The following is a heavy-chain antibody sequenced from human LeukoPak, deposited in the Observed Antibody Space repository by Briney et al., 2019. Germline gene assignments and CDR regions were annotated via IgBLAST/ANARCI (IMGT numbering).Heavy chain of an antibody. Sequence: GGSLRLSCAASGFTFSSYAMHWVRQAPGKGLEWVAVISYDGSNKYYADSVKGRFTISRDNSKNTLYLQMNSLRAEDTAVYYCARGSYSGVPLFFYGGQGPLVTVSS. CDR1: GFTFSSYA. CDR2: ISYDGSNK. V-gene: IGHV3-30*04. J-gene: IGHJ4*02. CDR3: ARGSYSGVPLFFY. D-gene: IGHD1-26*01.